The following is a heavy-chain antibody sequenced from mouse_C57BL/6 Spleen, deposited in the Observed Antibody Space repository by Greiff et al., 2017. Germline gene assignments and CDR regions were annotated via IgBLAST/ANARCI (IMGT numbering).Heavy chain of an antibody. CDR1: GYAFSSSW. D-gene: IGHD2-4*01. J-gene: IGHJ3*01. CDR3: ARGDDYDEEAWFAY. Sequence: VQLQQSGPELVKPGASVKISCKASGYAFSSSWMNWVKQRPGKGLEWIGRIYPGDGDTNYNGKFKGKATLTADKSSSTAYMQLSSLTSEDSAVYFCARGDDYDEEAWFAYWGQGTLVTVSA. CDR2: IYPGDGDT. V-gene: IGHV1-82*01.